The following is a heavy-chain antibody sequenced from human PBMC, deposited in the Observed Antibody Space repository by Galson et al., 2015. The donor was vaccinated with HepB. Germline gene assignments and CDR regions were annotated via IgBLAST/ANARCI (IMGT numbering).Heavy chain of an antibody. CDR2: IYYTGST. J-gene: IGHJ2*01. V-gene: IGHV4-39*01. D-gene: IGHD7-27*01. Sequence: ETLSLTCTVSGGSISTNNYYWGWIRQPPGKGLEWIGSIYYTGSTYDNPSLKSRVTISVETSKSQFSLKLNSVAAADTAVYYCARHPNWGDPNGYFDLWGRGTLVTVSS. CDR3: ARHPNWGDPNGYFDL. CDR1: GGSISTNNYY.